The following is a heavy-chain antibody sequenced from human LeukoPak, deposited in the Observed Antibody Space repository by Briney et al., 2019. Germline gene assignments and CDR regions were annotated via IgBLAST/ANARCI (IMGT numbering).Heavy chain of an antibody. CDR2: IYYSGST. CDR1: GGSISSYY. J-gene: IGHJ3*02. D-gene: IGHD1-20*01. CDR3: ARPIITGDVFDI. Sequence: SETLSLTCTVSGGSISSYYWSWIRQPPGKGLEWIGYIYYSGSTNYNPSLKSRVTISVDTSKNQFSLKLSSVTAADTAVYYCARPIITGDVFDIWGQGTMVTVSS. V-gene: IGHV4-59*08.